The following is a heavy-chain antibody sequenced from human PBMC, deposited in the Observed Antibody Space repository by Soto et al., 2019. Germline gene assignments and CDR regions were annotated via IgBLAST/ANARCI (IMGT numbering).Heavy chain of an antibody. D-gene: IGHD6-19*01. CDR3: ARVAGSGWLVDY. J-gene: IGHJ4*02. V-gene: IGHV3-21*01. Sequence: GGSLRLSCAASGFTFSSYSMNWVHQAPGKGLEWVSSISSSSSYIYYADSVKGRFTISRDNAKNSLYLQMNSLRAEDTAVYHCARVAGSGWLVDYWGQGTLVTVSS. CDR1: GFTFSSYS. CDR2: ISSSSSYI.